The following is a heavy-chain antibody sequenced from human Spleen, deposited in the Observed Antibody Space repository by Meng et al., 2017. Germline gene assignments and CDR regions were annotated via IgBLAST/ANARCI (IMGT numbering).Heavy chain of an antibody. V-gene: IGHV3-11*01. Sequence: GESLKISCAASGFTFSDYYMSWIRQAPGKGLERVSYISTSASTIYYADSVRGRFTISRDNAKNTLYLQMNSLRAEDTAVYYCAKDRSLYGDYYFDYWGQGTLVTVSS. CDR3: AKDRSLYGDYYFDY. D-gene: IGHD4-17*01. CDR2: ISTSASTI. J-gene: IGHJ4*02. CDR1: GFTFSDYY.